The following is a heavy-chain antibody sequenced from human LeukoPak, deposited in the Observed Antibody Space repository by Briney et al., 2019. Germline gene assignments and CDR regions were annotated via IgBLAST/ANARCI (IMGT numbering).Heavy chain of an antibody. Sequence: GGSLRLSCAASGFTFSNYVMSWVRQAPGKGLEWVSAISTSGGSTYYADSVKGRFTISRDNSKNTLYLQMNSLRAEDTAVYYCAKGGKYSFGPHFDYWGQGTLVTVSS. D-gene: IGHD5-18*01. CDR2: ISTSGGST. J-gene: IGHJ4*02. V-gene: IGHV3-23*01. CDR1: GFTFSNYV. CDR3: AKGGKYSFGPHFDY.